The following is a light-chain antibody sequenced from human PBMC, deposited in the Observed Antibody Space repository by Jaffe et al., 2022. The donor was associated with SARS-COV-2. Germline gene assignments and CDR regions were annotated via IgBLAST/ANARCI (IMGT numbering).Light chain of an antibody. V-gene: IGLV2-8*01. CDR2: EVT. CDR3: SSYAGNNNLKV. Sequence: QSALTQPPSASGSPGQSVTISCTGTSSDVGGYNYVSWYQHHPGKAPKLIIYEVTQRPSGVPDRFSGSKSGNTASLTVSGLQAEDEADYYCSSYAGNNNLKVFGGGTKLTVL. J-gene: IGLJ2*01. CDR1: SSDVGGYNY.